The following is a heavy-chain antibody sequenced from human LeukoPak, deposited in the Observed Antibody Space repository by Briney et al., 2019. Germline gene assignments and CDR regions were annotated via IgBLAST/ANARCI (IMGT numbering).Heavy chain of an antibody. J-gene: IGHJ6*03. CDR1: GFTFSSFA. D-gene: IGHD3-10*01. V-gene: IGHV3-23*01. CDR3: AKSPYFYNSGRYVDV. CDR2: ISGSGGTT. Sequence: PGGSLRLSCVPSGFTFSSFAMTWVRQAPGKGLEWVSSISGSGGTTYYADSIKGRFTISRDSSKNMLYLQMNGLRAEDTAVYYCAKSPYFYNSGRYVDVWGKGTTVTVSS.